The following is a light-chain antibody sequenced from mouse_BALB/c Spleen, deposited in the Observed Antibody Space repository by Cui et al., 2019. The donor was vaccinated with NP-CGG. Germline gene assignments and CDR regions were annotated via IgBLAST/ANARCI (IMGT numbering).Light chain of an antibody. Sequence: QAVVTQESALTTSPGETVTLTCRSSTGAVTTSNYANWVQEKSDHLFTGLIGDTDNRVPGVPARFSGSLIGDKTALTITGAQTEDETIYFCALWYSNHWVFGGGTKLTVL. CDR2: DTD. CDR1: TGAVTTSNY. CDR3: ALWYSNHWV. V-gene: IGLV1*01. J-gene: IGLJ1*01.